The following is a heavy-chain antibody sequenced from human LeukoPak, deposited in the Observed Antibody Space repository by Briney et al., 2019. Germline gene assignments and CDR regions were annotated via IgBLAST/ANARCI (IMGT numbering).Heavy chain of an antibody. CDR1: GGSFSGYY. V-gene: IGHV4-34*01. CDR3: ARGLAGGSWVRSRWFDP. J-gene: IGHJ5*02. D-gene: IGHD6-13*01. Sequence: SETLSLTCAVYGGSFSGYYWSWIRQPPGKGLEWIGEINHSGGTNYNPSLKSRVTISVDTSKNQFSLKLSSVTAADTAVYYCARGLAGGSWVRSRWFDPWGQGTLVTVSS. CDR2: INHSGGT.